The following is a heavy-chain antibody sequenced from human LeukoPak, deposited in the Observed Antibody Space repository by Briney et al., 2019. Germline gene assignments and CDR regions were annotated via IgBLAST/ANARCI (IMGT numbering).Heavy chain of an antibody. V-gene: IGHV3-9*01. Sequence: PGGSLRLSCAASGFTFDDYAMHWVRQAPGKGLEWVSGISWNSGSIGYADSVKGRFTISRDNAKNSLYLQMNSLRAEDTAVYYCAKGMDVWGQGTTVTVSS. CDR2: ISWNSGSI. J-gene: IGHJ6*02. CDR1: GFTFDDYA. CDR3: AKGMDV.